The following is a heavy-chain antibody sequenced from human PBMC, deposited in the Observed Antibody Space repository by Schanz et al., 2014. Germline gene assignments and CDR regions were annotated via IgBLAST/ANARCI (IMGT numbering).Heavy chain of an antibody. CDR1: GFTFSSYG. V-gene: IGHV3-33*01. CDR2: IWYDGSNK. J-gene: IGHJ6*02. CDR3: ARVRRRIATPSTPSVRNYYYYAMDV. Sequence: QVQLVESGGGVVQFGRSLRLSCVASGFTFSSYGMHWVRQAPGKGLEWVAVIWYDGSNKYYADSVKGRFTISRDNSKNTLYLQMNSLRAEDTSVYFCARVRRRIATPSTPSVRNYYYYAMDVWGQGTTVTVSS. D-gene: IGHD6-13*01.